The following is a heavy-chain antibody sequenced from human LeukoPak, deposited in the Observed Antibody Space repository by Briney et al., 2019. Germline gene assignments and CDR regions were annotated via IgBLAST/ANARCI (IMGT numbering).Heavy chain of an antibody. D-gene: IGHD3-3*01. CDR2: ISGSGGST. CDR3: AKSVLRFLEWLSAGGYYFDY. V-gene: IGHV3-23*01. Sequence: GGSLRLSCAASGFTFSSYAMSWVRQAPGKGLEWVSAISGSGGSTYYADSVKGRFTISRDNSKNTLYLQMNSLRAEDTAVYYCAKSVLRFLEWLSAGGYYFDYWGQGTLVTVPS. J-gene: IGHJ4*02. CDR1: GFTFSSYA.